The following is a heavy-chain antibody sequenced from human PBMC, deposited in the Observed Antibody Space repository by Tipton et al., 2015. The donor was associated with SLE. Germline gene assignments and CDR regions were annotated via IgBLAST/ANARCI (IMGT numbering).Heavy chain of an antibody. CDR3: ARVSGIYWSAFDM. Sequence: TLSLTCTVSGVSISSGGYSWSWIRQSPGKGLEWIAYIYHTGRNDSNPALKSRVTVSVDRSKNRFSLKLSSVTAADTAVYYCARVSGIYWSAFDMWGQGTSVTVSS. CDR2: IYHTGRN. D-gene: IGHD1-26*01. V-gene: IGHV4-30-2*06. CDR1: GVSISSGGYS. J-gene: IGHJ3*02.